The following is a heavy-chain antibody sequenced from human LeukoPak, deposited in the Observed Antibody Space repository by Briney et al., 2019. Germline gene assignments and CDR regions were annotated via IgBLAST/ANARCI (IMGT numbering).Heavy chain of an antibody. V-gene: IGHV1-2*02. J-gene: IGHJ6*03. CDR2: INPNSGGT. CDR3: ARRAGTGGYYYYYMDV. CDR1: GYTFTCYY. Sequence: GASVKVSCKASGYTFTCYYMHWVRQAPGQGLEWMGWINPNSGGTNYAQKFQGRVTMTRDTSISTAYMELSRLRSDDTAVYYCARRAGTGGYYYYYMDVWGKGTTVTVSS. D-gene: IGHD6-19*01.